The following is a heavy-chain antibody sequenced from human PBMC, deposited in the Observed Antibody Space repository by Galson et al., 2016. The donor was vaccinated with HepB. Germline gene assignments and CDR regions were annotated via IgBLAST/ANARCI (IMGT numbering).Heavy chain of an antibody. CDR1: GDSVSNTHAG. V-gene: IGHV6-1*01. CDR2: TYYRSEWSN. CDR3: TRVKDLGRGCHS. Sequence: CAISGDSVSNTHAGWNWIRQSPSRGLEWLGRTYYRSEWSNDYAESVKSRMTINADTTKNQFSLQLNSVTPEDTGIYYCTRVKDLGRGCHSWGQGSLVIVSS. D-gene: IGHD7-27*01. J-gene: IGHJ4*02.